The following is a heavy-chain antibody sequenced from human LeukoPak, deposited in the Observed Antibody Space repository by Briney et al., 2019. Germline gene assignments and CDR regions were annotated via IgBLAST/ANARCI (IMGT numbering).Heavy chain of an antibody. V-gene: IGHV4-61*02. D-gene: IGHD3-16*02. CDR1: GGSISSGSSY. Sequence: SQTLFLTCTVSGGSISSGSSYWSWIRQPAGKGLEWIGRIYTSGSTNYNPSLKSRVTISVDTSKNQSSLKLRSVAAADAAVYYCARVSLRQLEYWGQGTLVTVSS. CDR3: ARVSLRQLEY. CDR2: IYTSGST. J-gene: IGHJ4*02.